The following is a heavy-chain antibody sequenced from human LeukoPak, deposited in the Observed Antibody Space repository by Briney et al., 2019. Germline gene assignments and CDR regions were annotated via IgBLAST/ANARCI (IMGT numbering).Heavy chain of an antibody. CDR2: IKQDGSEK. J-gene: IGHJ4*02. D-gene: IGHD5-24*01. CDR3: ARDRGYNYLGY. V-gene: IGHV3-7*01. Sequence: PGGSLRLSCAASGFTFSSSWMTWVRQAPGKGLEWVANIKQDGSEKYYVDSVKGRFTVSRDNAKNTLYLQMNSLRAEDTAVYYCARDRGYNYLGYWGQGTLVTVSS. CDR1: GFTFSSSW.